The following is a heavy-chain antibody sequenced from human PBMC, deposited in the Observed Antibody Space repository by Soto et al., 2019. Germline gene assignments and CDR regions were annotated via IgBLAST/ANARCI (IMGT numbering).Heavy chain of an antibody. CDR1: GGSISSGGYY. Sequence: QVQLQESGPGLVKPSQTLSLTCTVSGGSISSGGYYWSWIRQHPGKGLEWIGYIYYSGSTYYIPSLESRVTISVDTSKNQFSLKLSSVTAADTAVYYCARDLISDHYYYYYMDVWGKGTTVTVSS. CDR2: IYYSGST. V-gene: IGHV4-31*03. D-gene: IGHD2-21*02. CDR3: ARDLISDHYYYYYMDV. J-gene: IGHJ6*03.